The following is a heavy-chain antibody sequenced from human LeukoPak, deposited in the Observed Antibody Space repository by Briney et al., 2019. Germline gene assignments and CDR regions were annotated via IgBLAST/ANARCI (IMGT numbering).Heavy chain of an antibody. CDR1: GYTFTSYY. V-gene: IGHV1-2*02. J-gene: IGHJ3*02. Sequence: ASVKVSCKASGYTFTSYYMHWVRQAPGQGLEWMGWINPNSGGTNYAQKFQGRVTMTRDKSIRTAYMELSRLTSDDTAVYYCARNIWFGESADAFDIWGQGTRVNVSS. CDR3: ARNIWFGESADAFDI. CDR2: INPNSGGT. D-gene: IGHD3-10*01.